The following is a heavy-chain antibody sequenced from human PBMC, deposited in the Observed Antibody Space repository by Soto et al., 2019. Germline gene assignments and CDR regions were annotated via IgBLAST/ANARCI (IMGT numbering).Heavy chain of an antibody. J-gene: IGHJ4*02. CDR2: INAGNGNT. CDR1: GYTFTSYA. V-gene: IGHV1-3*01. D-gene: IGHD6-19*01. CDR3: ARVSIAVAGFDY. Sequence: ASVKVSCKASGYTFTSYAMHWVRQAPGQRLEWMGWINAGNGNTKYSQKFQGRVTITRDTSASTAYMELSSLRSEDTAVYYCARVSIAVAGFDYWGQGTRVTVSS.